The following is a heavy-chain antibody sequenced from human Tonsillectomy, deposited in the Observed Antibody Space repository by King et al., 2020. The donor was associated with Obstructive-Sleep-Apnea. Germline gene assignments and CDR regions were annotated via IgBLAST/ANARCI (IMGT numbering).Heavy chain of an antibody. CDR2: VYHSGTT. D-gene: IGHD2-15*01. Sequence: QLQESGPGLVKPSETLSLTCSVSGYSISSGYYWGWIRQPPGKVLEWIGSVYHSGTTYYNPSVKSRVTISVDTSKNQFSLKLSSVTAADTAVYYCARDYAADYWGQGTLVTVSS. CDR3: ARDYAADY. CDR1: GYSISSGYY. V-gene: IGHV4-38-2*02. J-gene: IGHJ4*02.